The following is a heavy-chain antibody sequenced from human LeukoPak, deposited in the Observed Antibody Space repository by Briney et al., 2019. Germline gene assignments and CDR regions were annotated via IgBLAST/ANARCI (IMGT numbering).Heavy chain of an antibody. CDR3: ARGVPHYDFWSGYPTFDY. CDR2: IYYSGST. Sequence: LRLSCAASGFTFSSYAMSWIRQHPGKGLEWIGYIYYSGSTYYNPSLKSRVTISVDTSKNQFSLKLSSVTAADTAVYYCARGVPHYDFWSGYPTFDYWGQGTLVTVSS. CDR1: GFTFSSYA. V-gene: IGHV4-31*02. D-gene: IGHD3-3*01. J-gene: IGHJ4*02.